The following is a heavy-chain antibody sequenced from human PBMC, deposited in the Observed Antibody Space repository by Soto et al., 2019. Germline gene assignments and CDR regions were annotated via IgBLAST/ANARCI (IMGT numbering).Heavy chain of an antibody. CDR1: GFTFSSYA. Sequence: GGVLRLSCAASGFTFSSYAMSWVRQARGKGLEWGSAISGSGGSTYYADSVKGRFTISRDNSKNTLYMQMNSLRAEDTAVYYCAKDPLKYYDSSGYYFGYWGQGTLVTVSS. D-gene: IGHD3-22*01. CDR2: ISGSGGST. V-gene: IGHV3-23*01. CDR3: AKDPLKYYDSSGYYFGY. J-gene: IGHJ4*02.